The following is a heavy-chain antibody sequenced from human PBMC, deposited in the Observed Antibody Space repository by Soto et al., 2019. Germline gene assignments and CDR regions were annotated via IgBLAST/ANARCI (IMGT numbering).Heavy chain of an antibody. D-gene: IGHD3-10*01. CDR2: IVVGSGNT. CDR1: GFTFTSSA. J-gene: IGHJ4*02. Sequence: SVKVSCKASGFTFTSSAVQWVRQARGQRLEWIGWIVVGSGNTNYAQKFQERVTITRDMSTSTAYMELSSLRSEDTAVYYCAADGGITMVRGVTPDYWGQGTPVTVSS. V-gene: IGHV1-58*01. CDR3: AADGGITMVRGVTPDY.